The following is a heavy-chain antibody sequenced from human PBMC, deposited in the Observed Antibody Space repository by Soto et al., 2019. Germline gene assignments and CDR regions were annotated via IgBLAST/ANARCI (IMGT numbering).Heavy chain of an antibody. CDR1: GFRFEDHA. CDR3: TKYGQPNDFDP. Sequence: GGSLRLSCVVSGFRFEDHAMHWVRQAPGKGLEWVSGISWDSDTIDYADSVKGRFTVSRDNAKNSLYLQMNSLRPEDTAFYYCTKYGQPNDFDPWGQGTLVTV. D-gene: IGHD1-1*01. V-gene: IGHV3-9*01. J-gene: IGHJ5*02. CDR2: ISWDSDTI.